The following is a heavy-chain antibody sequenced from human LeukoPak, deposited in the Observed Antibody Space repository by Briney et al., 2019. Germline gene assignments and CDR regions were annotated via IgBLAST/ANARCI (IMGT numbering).Heavy chain of an antibody. CDR1: GGSISSGGYY. J-gene: IGHJ4*02. CDR3: ARAPIRQNYDFWSGYPATNFDY. CDR2: IYYSGST. D-gene: IGHD3-3*01. Sequence: SETLSLTCTVSGGSISSGGYYWSWIRQHPGKGLEWIGYIYYSGSTYYNPSLKSRVTISVDTSKNQFSLKLSSVTAADTAVYYCARAPIRQNYDFWSGYPATNFDYWGQGTLVTVSS. V-gene: IGHV4-31*03.